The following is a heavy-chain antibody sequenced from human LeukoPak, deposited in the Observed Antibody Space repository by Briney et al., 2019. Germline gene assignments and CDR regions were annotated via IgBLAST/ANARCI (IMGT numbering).Heavy chain of an antibody. J-gene: IGHJ4*02. CDR3: ARAASHYYFDS. V-gene: IGHV3-23*01. CDR1: GFTFTSYV. Sequence: GGYLRLSCAASGFTFTSYVMSWVRQAPGKGLEWVASVGGGGDYTYYSDSVKGRFTISRDNSENTVYLQMKSLRAEDTAVYYCARAASHYYFDSWGQGTLVTVSS. D-gene: IGHD6-6*01. CDR2: VGGGGDYT.